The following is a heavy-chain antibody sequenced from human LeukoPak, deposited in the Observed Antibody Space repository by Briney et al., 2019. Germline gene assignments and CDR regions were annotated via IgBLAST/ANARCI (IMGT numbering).Heavy chain of an antibody. J-gene: IGHJ6*04. Sequence: GGSLRLSCAASGFTFSSYEMNWVRQAPGKGLEWVSYISSSGSNIYYAHSVKGRFTISRDNAKNSLYLQMNSLRAEDTADYYCAELGITMIGGVWGKGTTVTISS. CDR2: ISSSGSNI. CDR1: GFTFSSYE. CDR3: AELGITMIGGV. V-gene: IGHV3-48*03. D-gene: IGHD3-10*02.